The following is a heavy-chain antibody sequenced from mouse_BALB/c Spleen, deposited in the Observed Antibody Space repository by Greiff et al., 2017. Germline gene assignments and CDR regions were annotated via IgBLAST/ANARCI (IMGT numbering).Heavy chain of an antibody. D-gene: IGHD2-4*01. J-gene: IGHJ4*01. CDR3: ASNSPYDYDKGYAMDY. CDR2: IRNKANGYTT. CDR1: GFTFTDYY. Sequence: DAKLVESGGGLVQPGGSLRLSCATSGFTFTDYYMSWVRQPPGKALEWLGFIRNKANGYTTEYSASVKGRFTISRDNSQSILYLQMNTLRAEDSATYYCASNSPYDYDKGYAMDYWGQGTSVTVSS. V-gene: IGHV7-3*02.